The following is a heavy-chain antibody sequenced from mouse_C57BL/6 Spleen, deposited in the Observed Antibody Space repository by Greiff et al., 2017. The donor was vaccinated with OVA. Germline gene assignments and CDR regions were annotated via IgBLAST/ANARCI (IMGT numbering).Heavy chain of an antibody. D-gene: IGHD4-1*01. CDR1: EYEFPSHA. CDR2: IISDGGST. V-gene: IGHV5-2*01. CDR3: ARHGGLGRYAMDY. Sequence: EVKLMESGGGLVQPGESLKLSCDSNEYEFPSHAMSWVRKTPERRLGLVAAIISDGGSTYYPDTMGRRFIISRDNTKKTLYLQMSSLRSEDTALYYCARHGGLGRYAMDYWGQGTSVTVSS. J-gene: IGHJ4*01.